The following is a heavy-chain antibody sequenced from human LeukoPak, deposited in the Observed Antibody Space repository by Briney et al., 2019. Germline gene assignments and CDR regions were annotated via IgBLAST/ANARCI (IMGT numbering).Heavy chain of an antibody. CDR1: GYSISSGYY. CDR3: ARDEGDY. J-gene: IGHJ4*02. Sequence: SETLSLTCTVSGYSISSGYYWGWIRQPPGKGLEWIGSIYHSGSTYYNPSLKSRVTISVDTSKNQFSLKLSSVTAADTAVYYCARDEGDYWGQGTLVTVSS. V-gene: IGHV4-38-2*02. CDR2: IYHSGST.